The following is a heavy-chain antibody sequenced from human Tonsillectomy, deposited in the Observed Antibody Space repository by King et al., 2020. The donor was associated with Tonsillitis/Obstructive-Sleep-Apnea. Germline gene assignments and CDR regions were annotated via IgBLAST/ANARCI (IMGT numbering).Heavy chain of an antibody. CDR2: ISWNSGSI. CDR3: AKDSGIAVAATLEFDY. J-gene: IGHJ4*02. D-gene: IGHD6-19*01. V-gene: IGHV3-9*01. Sequence: VQLVESGGGLVQPGRSLRLSCAASGFTFDDYAMHWVRQAPGKGLEWVSGISWNSGSIAYADSVKGRFTISRDNDKNSLYLQMNSLRAEDTAFYYCAKDSGIAVAATLEFDYWGQGTLVAVSS. CDR1: GFTFDDYA.